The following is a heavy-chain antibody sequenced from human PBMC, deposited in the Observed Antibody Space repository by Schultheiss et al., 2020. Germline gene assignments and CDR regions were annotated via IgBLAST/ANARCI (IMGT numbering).Heavy chain of an antibody. D-gene: IGHD5-18*01. V-gene: IGHV3-9*01. CDR3: AKDIAPVDTALGY. CDR1: GFTFSSYA. CDR2: ISWNSGSI. J-gene: IGHJ4*02. Sequence: GGSLRLSCAASGFTFSSYAMHWVRQAPGKGLEWVSGISWNSGSIGYADSVKGRFTISRDNAKNSLYLQMNSLRAEDTALYYCAKDIAPVDTALGYWGQGTLVTVSS.